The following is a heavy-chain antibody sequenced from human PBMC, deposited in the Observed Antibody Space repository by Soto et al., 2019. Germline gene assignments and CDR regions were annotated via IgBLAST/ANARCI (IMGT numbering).Heavy chain of an antibody. CDR1: GFTFSSYA. Sequence: DVQLLESGGGLVQPGGSLRLSCAASGFTFSSYAMTWVRQAPGKGLEWVSSIPGSGGSTYSAGSVKGRFTISRDNSKNTLYLQTNSLRAEDTAVNYCAKDLPGELLPTGFDSWGQGTLVTVSS. D-gene: IGHD1-26*01. CDR3: AKDLPGELLPTGFDS. CDR2: IPGSGGST. J-gene: IGHJ5*01. V-gene: IGHV3-23*01.